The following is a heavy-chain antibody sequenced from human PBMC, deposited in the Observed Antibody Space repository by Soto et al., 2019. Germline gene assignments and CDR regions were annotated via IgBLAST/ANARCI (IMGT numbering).Heavy chain of an antibody. CDR1: GFTFINAW. CDR3: ARDWLTADYYDSSGYYYIDAFDI. CDR2: ISSSSSYI. D-gene: IGHD3-22*01. Sequence: GGSLRLSCAASGFTFINAWMSWVRQAPGKGLEWVSSISSSSSYIYYADSVKGRFTISRDNAKNSLYLQMNSLRAEDTAVYYCARDWLTADYYDSSGYYYIDAFDIWGQGTMVTVSS. J-gene: IGHJ3*02. V-gene: IGHV3-21*01.